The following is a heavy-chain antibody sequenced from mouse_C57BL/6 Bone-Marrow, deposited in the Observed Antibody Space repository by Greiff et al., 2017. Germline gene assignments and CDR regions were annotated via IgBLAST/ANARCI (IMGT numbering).Heavy chain of an antibody. Sequence: VQLQESGAELVRPGTSVTVSCQASGYAFTNYLIEWLKQRPGQGLEWIGVINPGSGGTNYNEKFKGKATLTVDKSSSTAYMQLSSLTSEDSAVYFCDYITTVEYAMEGWGQGTSVTVST. CDR1: GYAFTNYL. CDR3: DYITTVEYAMEG. D-gene: IGHD1-1*01. CDR2: INPGSGGT. J-gene: IGHJ4*01. V-gene: IGHV1-54*01.